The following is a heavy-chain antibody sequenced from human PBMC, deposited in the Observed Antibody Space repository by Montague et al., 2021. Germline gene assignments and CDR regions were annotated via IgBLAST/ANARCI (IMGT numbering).Heavy chain of an antibody. CDR1: RSLINSDYY. J-gene: IGHJ4*02. D-gene: IGHD7-27*01. CDR2: VSHGGRT. CDR3: ARRLGIRAPFDY. Sequence: SEILSLTCTVSRSLINSDYYWGWIRQPPGKGLEWMGSVSHGGRTYYNPSLKSRVTISVDTSMNQFSLNLRSVTAADTAVYFCARRLGIRAPFDYWGQGTLVTVSS. V-gene: IGHV4-38-2*02.